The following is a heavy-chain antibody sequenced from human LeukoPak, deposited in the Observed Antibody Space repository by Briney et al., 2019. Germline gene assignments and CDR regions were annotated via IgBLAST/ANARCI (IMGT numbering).Heavy chain of an antibody. CDR1: GFTFSSYG. V-gene: IGHV3-23*01. CDR2: IRDSCGGT. D-gene: IGHD3-22*01. J-gene: IGHJ4*02. Sequence: GGSLRLSCAVSGFTFSSYGMSWVRQAPGKGLEWVSAIRDSCGGTFYADSVKGRFTISRDNSKNTLSLRMSSLRVEDTAVYYCAKSGSDYDSDDYAFIDYWGQGTMVTVSS. CDR3: AKSGSDYDSDDYAFIDY.